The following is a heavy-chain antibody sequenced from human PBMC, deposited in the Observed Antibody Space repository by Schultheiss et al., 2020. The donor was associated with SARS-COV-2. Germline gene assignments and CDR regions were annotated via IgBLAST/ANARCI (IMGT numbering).Heavy chain of an antibody. D-gene: IGHD6-19*01. J-gene: IGHJ5*02. CDR3: ASTGRLGQWLVPRFDP. CDR1: GYTFSSYY. CDR2: IIPIFGTA. V-gene: IGHV1-69*06. Sequence: SVKVSCKASGYTFSSYYIHWVRQAPGQGLEWMGGIIPIFGTANYAQKFQGRVTITADKSTSTAYMELSSLRSEDTAVYYCASTGRLGQWLVPRFDPWGQGTLVTVSS.